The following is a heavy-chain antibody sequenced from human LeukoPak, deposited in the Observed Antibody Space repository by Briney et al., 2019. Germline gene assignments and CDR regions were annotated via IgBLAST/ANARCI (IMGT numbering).Heavy chain of an antibody. D-gene: IGHD2-2*01. V-gene: IGHV3-23*01. CDR1: GFTFSSYA. Sequence: GGSLRLSCAASGFTFSSYAMSWVRQAPGKGLEWVSAISGSGGSTYYADSVKGRFTFSRDNSKNTLYLQMNSLRAEDTAVYYCAKDIVVVPAAISSGDAFDIWGQGTMVTVSS. CDR3: AKDIVVVPAAISSGDAFDI. CDR2: ISGSGGST. J-gene: IGHJ3*02.